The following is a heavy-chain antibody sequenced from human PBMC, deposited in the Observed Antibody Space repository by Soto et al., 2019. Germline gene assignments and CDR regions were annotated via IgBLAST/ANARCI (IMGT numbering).Heavy chain of an antibody. CDR2: ISAYNGNT. CDR1: GYTFTSYG. D-gene: IGHD5-18*01. Sequence: QVQLVQSGAEVKKPGASVKVSCKASGYTFTSYGISWVRQAPGQGLEWMGWISAYNGNTKYAQKLQGRVTMTTDTSKSTAYMERRSLRSDDAAVYYCARDTAMALPDAWGQGTLVTVSS. V-gene: IGHV1-18*01. CDR3: ARDTAMALPDA. J-gene: IGHJ4*02.